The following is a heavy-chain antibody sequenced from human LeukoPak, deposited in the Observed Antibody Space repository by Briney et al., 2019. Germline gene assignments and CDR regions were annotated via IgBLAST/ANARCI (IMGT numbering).Heavy chain of an antibody. D-gene: IGHD1-26*01. CDR1: GFTFSSYG. CDR2: IRYDGSNK. CDR3: AKGRGWEASYYYYYMDV. Sequence: GGSLRLSCAASGFTFSSYGMHWVRQAPGKGLEWVAFIRYDGSNKYYTDSVKGRFTISRDNSKNTLYLQMNSLRAEDTAVYYCAKGRGWEASYYYYYMDVWGKGTTVTVSS. V-gene: IGHV3-30*02. J-gene: IGHJ6*03.